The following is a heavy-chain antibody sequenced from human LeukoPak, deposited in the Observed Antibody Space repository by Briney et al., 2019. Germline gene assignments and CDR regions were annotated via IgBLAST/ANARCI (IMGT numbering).Heavy chain of an antibody. V-gene: IGHV1-69*13. Sequence: WASVKVSCKASGGTFNSFALSWVRQAPGQGLEWMGGIIPIYPTTDYAQKFQGRVTIRADESTGTVSIELSNLRSEDTAVYYCARTSFPLLVWTTSIPFDVWGQGTLVIVSS. CDR1: GGTFNSFA. CDR3: ARTSFPLLVWTTSIPFDV. D-gene: IGHD3-3*01. CDR2: IIPIYPTT. J-gene: IGHJ3*01.